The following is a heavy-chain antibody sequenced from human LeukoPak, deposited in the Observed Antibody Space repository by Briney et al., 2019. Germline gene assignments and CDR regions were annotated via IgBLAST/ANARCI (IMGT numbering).Heavy chain of an antibody. V-gene: IGHV1-3*01. J-gene: IGHJ4*02. D-gene: IGHD6-19*01. CDR3: AREAGPFDN. Sequence: ASVKVSCKASGYTFTSYAMHWVRQAPGQRLEWMGWIIAGNGNTKYSQQFQGRITITRDTSTSTAYMELRSLRSDDTAVYYCAREAGPFDNWGQGTLVTVSS. CDR2: IIAGNGNT. CDR1: GYTFTSYA.